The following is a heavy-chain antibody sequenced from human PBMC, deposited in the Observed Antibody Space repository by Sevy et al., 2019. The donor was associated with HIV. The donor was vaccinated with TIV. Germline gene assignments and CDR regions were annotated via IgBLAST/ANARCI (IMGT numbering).Heavy chain of an antibody. CDR1: GYTFTGYY. CDR3: ARDRSYCSGGSCYRYYYGMDV. CDR2: INPNSGGT. D-gene: IGHD2-15*01. Sequence: ASVKVSCKASGYTFTGYYMHWVRQAPGQGLEWMGWINPNSGGTNYAQKFQGRVTMTRDTSISTAYMELSRLRSDDTAVYYCARDRSYCSGGSCYRYYYGMDVWGQGTTVTLSS. J-gene: IGHJ6*02. V-gene: IGHV1-2*02.